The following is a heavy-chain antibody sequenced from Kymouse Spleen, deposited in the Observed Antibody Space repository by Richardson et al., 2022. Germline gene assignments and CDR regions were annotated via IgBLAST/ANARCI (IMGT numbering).Heavy chain of an antibody. CDR3: TTEKGYCSSTSCFYYYYYGMDV. V-gene: IGHV3-15*01. D-gene: IGHD2-2*02. J-gene: IGHJ6*02. CDR2: IKSKTDGGTT. CDR1: GFTFSNAW. Sequence: EVQLVESGGGLVKPGGSLRLSCAASGFTFSNAWMSWVRQAPGKGLEWVGRIKSKTDGGTTDYAAPVKGRFTISRDDSKNTLYLQMNSLKTEDTAVYYCTTEKGYCSSTSCFYYYYYGMDVWGQGTTVTVSS.